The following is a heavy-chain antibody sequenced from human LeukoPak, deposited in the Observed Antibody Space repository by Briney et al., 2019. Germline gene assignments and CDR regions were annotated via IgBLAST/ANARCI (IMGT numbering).Heavy chain of an antibody. J-gene: IGHJ4*02. V-gene: IGHV6-1*01. D-gene: IGHD3-22*01. CDR3: AREPHYYDSSGYYSIDY. CDR2: TYYRSKWHN. Sequence: SQTLSLTCAISGDSVSSNSATWNWIRQSPSRGLEWLGRTYYRSKWHNDYAVSVKSRITINPDTSKNQFSLQLNSVTPEDTAVYYCAREPHYYDSSGYYSIDYWGQGTLVTVSS. CDR1: GDSVSSNSAT.